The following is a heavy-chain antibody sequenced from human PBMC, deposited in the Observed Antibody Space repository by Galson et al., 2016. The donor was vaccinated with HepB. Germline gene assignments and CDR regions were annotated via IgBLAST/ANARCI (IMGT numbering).Heavy chain of an antibody. V-gene: IGHV3-7*01. Sequence: SLRLSCAASGFTFSRYWMGWVRQAPGKGLEWVANIKEDGREEYYVDSVKGRFAISRDNAKNSLYLQMNSLRGEETAVYYCAKQSRDRMSIDHDFWSGALDNWGQGTLVTVSS. CDR2: IKEDGREE. CDR1: GFTFSRYW. J-gene: IGHJ4*02. CDR3: AKQSRDRMSIDHDFWSGALDN. D-gene: IGHD3-3*01.